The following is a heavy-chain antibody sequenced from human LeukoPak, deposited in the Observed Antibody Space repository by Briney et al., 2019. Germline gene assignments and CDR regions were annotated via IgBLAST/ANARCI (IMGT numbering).Heavy chain of an antibody. CDR1: GGSISSSSYY. CDR3: ARVYYYGSGSGTFDY. CDR2: IYYSGST. Sequence: SETLSLTCTVSGGSISSSSYYWGWIRQPPGKGLEWIGSIYYSGSTYYNPSLKSRVTISVDTSKNQFSLKLSSVTAADTAVYYCARVYYYGSGSGTFDYWGQGTLVTVSS. D-gene: IGHD3-10*01. V-gene: IGHV4-39*07. J-gene: IGHJ4*02.